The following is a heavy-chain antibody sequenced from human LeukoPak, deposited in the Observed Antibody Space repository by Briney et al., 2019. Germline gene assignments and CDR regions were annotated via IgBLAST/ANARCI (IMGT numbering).Heavy chain of an antibody. CDR2: ISTYNGDS. Sequence: ASVKVSCKASGYTFTSYGISWVRQAPGQGLEWMGWISTYNGDSNYAQNLQGRGTLTTDTPTSTAYMELRSLSSDDTAVYYCARISNWGSSAYGMDVWGQGTTVTVSS. CDR1: GYTFTSYG. J-gene: IGHJ6*02. V-gene: IGHV1-18*01. CDR3: ARISNWGSSAYGMDV. D-gene: IGHD7-27*01.